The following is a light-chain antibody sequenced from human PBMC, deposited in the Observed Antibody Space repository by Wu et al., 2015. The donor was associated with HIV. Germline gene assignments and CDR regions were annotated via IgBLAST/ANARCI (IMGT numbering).Light chain of an antibody. V-gene: IGKV1-39*01. CDR3: QQCYSDPAT. CDR2: AAS. J-gene: IGKJ1*01. CDR1: HSIGTY. Sequence: DIQMTQSPSSLSASVGDRVTITCRASHSIGTYLTWYQQKPGKGPNLLIYAASTLQGGVPSRFSGSGSRTDFTLTISNLQPEDSATYYCQQCYSDPATFGQGTRVEIK.